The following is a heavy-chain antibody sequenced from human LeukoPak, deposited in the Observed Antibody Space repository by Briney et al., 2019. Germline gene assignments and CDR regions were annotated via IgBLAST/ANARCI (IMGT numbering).Heavy chain of an antibody. V-gene: IGHV1-69*05. CDR2: IIPVFATP. J-gene: IGHJ5*02. Sequence: ASVKVSCKASGCTLTTDFITWVRQAPGQGLEWMGGIIPVFATPKFAQKFQGRVTISTDESTNTAYIELSSLRSDDTAVYYCARAQGIFAPLCSWGQGTLVTVSS. CDR1: GCTLTTDF. CDR3: ARAQGIFAPLCS. D-gene: IGHD3-16*01.